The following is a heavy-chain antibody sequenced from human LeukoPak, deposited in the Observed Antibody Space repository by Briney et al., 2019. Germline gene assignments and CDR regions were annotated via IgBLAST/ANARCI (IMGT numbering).Heavy chain of an antibody. J-gene: IGHJ4*02. CDR1: GFTFSSYS. D-gene: IGHD3-3*01. CDR3: ARATGDHYDFWSGQVLGY. CDR2: ISSSSSYI. Sequence: GGSLRLSCAASGFTFSSYSMNCVRQAPGKGLEWVSSISSSSSYIYYADSVKGRFSISRDNAKNSLYLQMNSLRAEDTAVYYCARATGDHYDFWSGQVLGYWGQGTLVTVSS. V-gene: IGHV3-21*01.